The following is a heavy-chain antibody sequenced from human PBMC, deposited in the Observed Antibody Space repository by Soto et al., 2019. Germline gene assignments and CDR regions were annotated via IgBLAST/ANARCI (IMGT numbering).Heavy chain of an antibody. CDR1: GGTFSSYA. V-gene: IGHV1-69*13. D-gene: IGHD1-26*01. Sequence: SVKVSCKASGGTFSSYAISWVRQAPGQGLEWMGGIIPIFGTANYAQKFQGRVTITADESTSTAYMELSSLRSEDTAVYYCARDPPQVGATFGAEYYYYGMDVWGQGTTVTVSS. CDR2: IIPIFGTA. CDR3: ARDPPQVGATFGAEYYYYGMDV. J-gene: IGHJ6*02.